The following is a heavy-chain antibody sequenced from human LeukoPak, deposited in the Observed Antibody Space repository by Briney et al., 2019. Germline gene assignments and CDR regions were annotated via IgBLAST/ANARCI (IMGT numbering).Heavy chain of an antibody. CDR2: IYKSGGT. J-gene: IGHJ5*02. Sequence: PSETLSLTYSVSGASINSYYWNWIQQPPGKGLEWIGNIYKSGGTNYNPSLKSRVTISLDTSKDQFSLRLTSVTAADTAFYYCAKDWELGSWGQGTLVTVSS. CDR1: GASINSYY. CDR3: AKDWELGS. D-gene: IGHD7-27*01. V-gene: IGHV4-59*01.